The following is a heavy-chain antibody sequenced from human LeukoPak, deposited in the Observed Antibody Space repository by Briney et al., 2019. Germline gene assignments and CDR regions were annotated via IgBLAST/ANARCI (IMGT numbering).Heavy chain of an antibody. D-gene: IGHD6-19*01. V-gene: IGHV4-59*01. CDR3: AGGSSGWFGY. CDR1: GASISSYY. Sequence: SETLSLTCAVSGASISSYYWSWIRQPPGKGLEWIGYISYSGSTNYNPSLKSRVTMSVDTSKSQFSLQLSSLTAADTAVYYCAGGSSGWFGYWGPGTLVTVSS. CDR2: ISYSGST. J-gene: IGHJ4*02.